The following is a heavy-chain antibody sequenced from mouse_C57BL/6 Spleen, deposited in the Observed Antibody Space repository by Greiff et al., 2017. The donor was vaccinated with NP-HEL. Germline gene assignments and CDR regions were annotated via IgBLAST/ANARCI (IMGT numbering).Heavy chain of an antibody. D-gene: IGHD1-1*01. J-gene: IGHJ1*03. CDR1: GYSFTDYN. Sequence: EVQLQESGPELVKPGASVKISCKASGYSFTDYNMNWVKQSHGKSLEWIGVINPNYGTTSYNQKFKGKATLTVDQSSSTAYMQLNSLTSEDYAVYYCARGYGSSYWYFDVWGTGTTVTVSS. V-gene: IGHV1-39*01. CDR2: INPNYGTT. CDR3: ARGYGSSYWYFDV.